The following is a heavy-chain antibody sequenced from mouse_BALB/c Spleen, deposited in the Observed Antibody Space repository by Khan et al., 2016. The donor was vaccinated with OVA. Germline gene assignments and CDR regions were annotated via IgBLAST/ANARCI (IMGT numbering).Heavy chain of an antibody. CDR1: GFTIKDTY. Sequence: VQLQQSGAELVKPGASVKLSCSASGFTIKDTYIHWVKQRPEQGLEWIGRIDPPNDDSKYGPKFQDKVTLSADTSSNTVYLQLSSLTSEDTAVYNYDSLYGNPLAYWGQGTLVSVSS. CDR3: DSLYGNPLAY. V-gene: IGHV14-3*02. CDR2: IDPPNDDS. J-gene: IGHJ3*01. D-gene: IGHD2-1*01.